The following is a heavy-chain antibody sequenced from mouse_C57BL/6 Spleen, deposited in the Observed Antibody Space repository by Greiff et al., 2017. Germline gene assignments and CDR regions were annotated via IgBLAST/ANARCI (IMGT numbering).Heavy chain of an antibody. D-gene: IGHD2-4*01. CDR3: ARDDDSWYFDV. Sequence: EVKVEESGPGLVKPSQSLSLTCSVTGYSITSGYYWNWIRQFPGNKLEWMGYISYDGSNNYNPSLKNRISITRDTSKNQFFLKLNSVTTEDTATYYCARDDDSWYFDVWGTGTTVTVSS. V-gene: IGHV3-6*01. J-gene: IGHJ1*03. CDR1: GYSITSGYY. CDR2: ISYDGSN.